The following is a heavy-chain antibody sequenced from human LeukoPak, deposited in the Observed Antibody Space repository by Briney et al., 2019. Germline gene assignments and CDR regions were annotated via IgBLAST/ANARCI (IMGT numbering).Heavy chain of an antibody. CDR1: GFIVSRKY. CDR2: IYRGGST. Sequence: PGGSLRLSCAASGFIVSRKYMSWVRQAPGKGLEWVSVIYRGGSTDYADSVKGRFTISRDSSKNTLYLQMNSLRAEDTAVYYCARGAGGYYDDSSFFNYWGQGTLVTVSS. V-gene: IGHV3-53*01. CDR3: ARGAGGYYDDSSFFNY. D-gene: IGHD3-22*01. J-gene: IGHJ4*02.